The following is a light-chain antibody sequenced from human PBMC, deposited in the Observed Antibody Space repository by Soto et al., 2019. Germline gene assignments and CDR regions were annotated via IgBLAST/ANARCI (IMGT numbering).Light chain of an antibody. Sequence: DIQMTQSPSSLSAAIGDRVTITCRASQSIKNYLNWYQHKPGAAPKILIFGASNLESGVPSRFRGSGSGTDFTLTISRLQPEDFETYYCQQANSFPLTFGGGTKVDIK. J-gene: IGKJ4*01. CDR1: QSIKNY. CDR3: QQANSFPLT. CDR2: GAS. V-gene: IGKV1-39*01.